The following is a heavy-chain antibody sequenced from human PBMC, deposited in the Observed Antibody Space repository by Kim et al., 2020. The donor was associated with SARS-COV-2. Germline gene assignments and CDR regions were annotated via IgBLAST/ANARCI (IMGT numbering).Heavy chain of an antibody. V-gene: IGHV4-30-4*01. Sequence: SETLSLTCTVSGGSISSGDCYWSWIRQPPGKGLEWIGYIYYSGSTYYNPSLKSRVTISVDTSKNQFSLKLSSVTAADTAVYYCARAPSSITIFGVAIINWFAPWGQGTRVTVSS. CDR3: ARAPSSITIFGVAIINWFAP. J-gene: IGHJ5*02. D-gene: IGHD3-3*01. CDR2: IYYSGST. CDR1: GGSISSGDCY.